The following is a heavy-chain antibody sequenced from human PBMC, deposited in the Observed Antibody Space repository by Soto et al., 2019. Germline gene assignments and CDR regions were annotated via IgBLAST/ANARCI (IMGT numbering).Heavy chain of an antibody. J-gene: IGHJ6*02. CDR2: INHSGST. V-gene: IGHV4-34*01. D-gene: IGHD2-2*02. CDR1: GGSFSGYY. CDR3: ARAPRHCSSTSCYTYRWYYGMDV. Sequence: SETLSLTCAVYGGSFSGYYWSWIRQPPGKGLEWIGEINHSGSTNYNPSLKSRVIISVDTSKNQFSLKLSSVTAADTAVYYCARAPRHCSSTSCYTYRWYYGMDVWGQGTTVTVSS.